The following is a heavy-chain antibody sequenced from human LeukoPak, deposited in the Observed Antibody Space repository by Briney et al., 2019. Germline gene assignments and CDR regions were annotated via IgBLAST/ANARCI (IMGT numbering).Heavy chain of an antibody. V-gene: IGHV3-9*01. CDR3: AKDRSYDILTGSLFDY. CDR1: GFTFDDYA. J-gene: IGHJ4*02. CDR2: ISWNSGSI. Sequence: GGSLRLSCAASGFTFDDYAMHWVRQAPGKGLEWVSGISWNSGSIGYADSVKGRFTISRDNAKNSLYLQMNSLRAEDTALYYCAKDRSYDILTGSLFDYWGQGTLVTVSS. D-gene: IGHD3-9*01.